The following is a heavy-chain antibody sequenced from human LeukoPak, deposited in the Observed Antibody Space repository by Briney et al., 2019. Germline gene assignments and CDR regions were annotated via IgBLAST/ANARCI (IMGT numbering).Heavy chain of an antibody. CDR3: ASGYCSGGSCYEEHY. CDR1: GFTFSSYS. V-gene: IGHV3-21*01. CDR2: ISSSSSYI. J-gene: IGHJ4*02. D-gene: IGHD2-15*01. Sequence: GGSPRLSCAASGFTFSSYSMNWVRQAPGKGLEWVSSISSSSSYIYYADSVKGRFTISRDNAKNSLYLQMNSLRAEDTAVYYCASGYCSGGSCYEEHYWGQGTLVTVSS.